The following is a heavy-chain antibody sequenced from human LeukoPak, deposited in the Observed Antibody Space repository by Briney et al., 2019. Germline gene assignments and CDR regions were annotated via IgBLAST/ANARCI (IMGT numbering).Heavy chain of an antibody. D-gene: IGHD3-22*01. Sequence: GGSLRLSCAASGFTFSSYSMNWVRQAPGKGLEWVSSISSSSSYIYYADSVEGRFTISRDNAKNSLYLQMNSLRAEDTAVYYCARDRPDPNYYDSSGYDTDAFDIWGQGTMVTVSS. CDR3: ARDRPDPNYYDSSGYDTDAFDI. CDR1: GFTFSSYS. V-gene: IGHV3-21*01. CDR2: ISSSSSYI. J-gene: IGHJ3*02.